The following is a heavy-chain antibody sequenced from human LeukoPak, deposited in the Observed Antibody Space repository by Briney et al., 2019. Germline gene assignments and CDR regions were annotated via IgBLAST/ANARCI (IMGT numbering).Heavy chain of an antibody. CDR2: INPNSGGT. CDR3: ARDYSNYNWLDP. V-gene: IGHV1-2*02. CDR1: GYTFTGYY. J-gene: IGHJ5*02. D-gene: IGHD4-11*01. Sequence: ASVKVSCKASGYTFTGYYMHWVRQAPGQGLEWMGWINPNSGGTNYAQKFQGRVTMTRDTSISTAHMELSRLRSDDTAVYYCARDYSNYNWLDPWGQGTLVTVSS.